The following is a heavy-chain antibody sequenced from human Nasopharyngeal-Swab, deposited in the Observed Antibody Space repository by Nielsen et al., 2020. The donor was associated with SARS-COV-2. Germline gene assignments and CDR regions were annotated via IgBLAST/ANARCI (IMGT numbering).Heavy chain of an antibody. CDR3: AREYRVADYDYVWGSSGLPFDY. V-gene: IGHV3-30-3*01. Sequence: GESLKISCAASGFTFSSYAMSWVRQAPGKGLEWVAVISYDGSNKYYADSVKGRFTISRDNSKNTLYLQMNSLRAEDTAVYYCAREYRVADYDYVWGSSGLPFDYWGQGTLVTVSS. D-gene: IGHD3-16*01. CDR2: ISYDGSNK. J-gene: IGHJ4*02. CDR1: GFTFSSYA.